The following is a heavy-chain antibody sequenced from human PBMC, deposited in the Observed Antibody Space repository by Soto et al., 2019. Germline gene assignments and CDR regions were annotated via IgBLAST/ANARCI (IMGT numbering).Heavy chain of an antibody. Sequence: PGGSLSLSCAASGFTFSSYGMHWVRQAPGKGLEWVAVIWYDGSNKYYADSVKGRFTISRDNSKNTLYLQMNSLRAEDTAVYYCARDLGYDYIWGSYRHHDAFDIWGQGTMVTVSS. CDR1: GFTFSSYG. CDR2: IWYDGSNK. CDR3: ARDLGYDYIWGSYRHHDAFDI. V-gene: IGHV3-33*01. J-gene: IGHJ3*02. D-gene: IGHD3-16*02.